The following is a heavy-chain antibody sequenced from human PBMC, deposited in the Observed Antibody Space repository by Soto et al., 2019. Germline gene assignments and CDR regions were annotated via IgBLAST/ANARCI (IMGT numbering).Heavy chain of an antibody. D-gene: IGHD6-25*01. V-gene: IGHV3-23*01. CDR2: ISGSGGST. Sequence: PGGALRLSCSASGFTFNRYALSWVRQAPGKGLEWVSDISGSGGSTYYADPVKGRFTISRDNSKNTLYLQMNSLRAEDTAVYYCAKDPKRIDFDYWGQGTLVTVSS. CDR3: AKDPKRIDFDY. J-gene: IGHJ4*02. CDR1: GFTFNRYA.